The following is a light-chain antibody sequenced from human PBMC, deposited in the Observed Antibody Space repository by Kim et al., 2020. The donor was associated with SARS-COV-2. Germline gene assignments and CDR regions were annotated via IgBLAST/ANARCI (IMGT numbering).Light chain of an antibody. Sequence: PGQLITISCNGTSSDVGYNYVSWYQQYPGNAPKLIIYDVSDRPSGISNRFSGSKSGNTASLTISGLQAEDEADYFCTSYTTTSTVVFGRGTKVTVL. CDR3: TSYTTTSTVV. J-gene: IGLJ2*01. V-gene: IGLV2-14*03. CDR1: SSDVGYNY. CDR2: DVS.